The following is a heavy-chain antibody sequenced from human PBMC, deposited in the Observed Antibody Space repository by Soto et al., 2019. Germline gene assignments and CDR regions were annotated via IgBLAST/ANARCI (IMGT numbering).Heavy chain of an antibody. Sequence: VGSLRLSCAASGFTFSSYWMSWVRQAPGKGLEWVANIKQDGSEKYYVDSVKGRFTISRDNAKNSLYLQMNSLRAEDTAVYYCARDRSGAYYYDSSGIAAFDIWGQGTMVTVSS. CDR3: ARDRSGAYYYDSSGIAAFDI. CDR1: GFTFSSYW. J-gene: IGHJ3*02. D-gene: IGHD3-22*01. V-gene: IGHV3-7*03. CDR2: IKQDGSEK.